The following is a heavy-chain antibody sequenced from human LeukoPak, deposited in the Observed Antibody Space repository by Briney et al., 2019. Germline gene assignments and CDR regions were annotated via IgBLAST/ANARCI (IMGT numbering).Heavy chain of an antibody. Sequence: GGSLRLSCAVSGITLSNYGMSWVRQAPRKGLEWVAGISDSGGSTNYADSVKGRFTISRDNPKNTLYLQMNSLRAEDTAVYFCARRGVVIRVILVGFHKEAFYFDSWGQGALVTVSS. J-gene: IGHJ4*02. V-gene: IGHV3-23*01. CDR1: GITLSNYG. CDR3: ARRGVVIRVILVGFHKEAFYFDS. D-gene: IGHD3-22*01. CDR2: ISDSGGST.